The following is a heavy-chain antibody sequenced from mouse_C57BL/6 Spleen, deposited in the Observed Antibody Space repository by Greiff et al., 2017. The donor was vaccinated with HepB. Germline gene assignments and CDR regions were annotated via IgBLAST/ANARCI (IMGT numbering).Heavy chain of an antibody. V-gene: IGHV1-52*01. CDR3: AREGPYGYAVDY. Sequence: QVQLQQPGAELVRPGSSVKLSCKASGYTFTSYWMHWVKQRPIQGLEWIGNIDPSDSETHYNQKFKDKATLTVDKSSSTAYMQLSSLTSEDSAVYYCAREGPYGYAVDYCARGTSVAVSS. CDR1: GYTFTSYW. D-gene: IGHD1-1*02. J-gene: IGHJ4*01. CDR2: IDPSDSET.